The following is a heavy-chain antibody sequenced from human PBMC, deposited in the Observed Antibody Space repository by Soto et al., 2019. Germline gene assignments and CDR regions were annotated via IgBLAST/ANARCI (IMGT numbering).Heavy chain of an antibody. Sequence: EVQLVESGGGLVQPGGSLRLSGAASGFTFRSYEMNWVRQAPGKGLEWLACINTGGGTIYYADSVKGRFTISRDNAENSLYLQMDSLRAEDTAVYYCARDGIVRGFDPWGQGTLVTVSS. CDR1: GFTFRSYE. J-gene: IGHJ5*02. CDR2: INTGGGTI. V-gene: IGHV3-48*03. D-gene: IGHD2-15*01. CDR3: ARDGIVRGFDP.